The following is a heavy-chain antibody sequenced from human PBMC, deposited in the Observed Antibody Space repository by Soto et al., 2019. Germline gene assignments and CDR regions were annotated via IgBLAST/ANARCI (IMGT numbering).Heavy chain of an antibody. CDR3: ARSHYFDSGTYACDV. D-gene: IGHD3-10*01. Sequence: PGGSLRLSCAASGFTFSSYAMHWVRQAPGKGLEWVAVISYDGSNKYYADSVKGRFTISRDNSKNTLYLQMNSLRDEDTAVYFCARSHYFDSGTYACDVWGQGTLVTVSS. V-gene: IGHV3-30-3*01. CDR2: ISYDGSNK. CDR1: GFTFSSYA. J-gene: IGHJ3*01.